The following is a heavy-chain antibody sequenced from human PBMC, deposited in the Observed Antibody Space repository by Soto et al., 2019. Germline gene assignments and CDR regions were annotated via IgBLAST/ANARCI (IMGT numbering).Heavy chain of an antibody. Sequence: EVQLLESGGGLVQPGGSLRLSCAAAGFTFSSYAMNWVRQAPGKGLEWVSVISGSGDSTYYADSVKGRFTISRDNSKNTLYLQMNSRRAEDTAVYYCAKRGIGAYFDYWGQGTLVTVSS. D-gene: IGHD3-16*01. CDR2: ISGSGDST. J-gene: IGHJ4*02. V-gene: IGHV3-23*01. CDR3: AKRGIGAYFDY. CDR1: GFTFSSYA.